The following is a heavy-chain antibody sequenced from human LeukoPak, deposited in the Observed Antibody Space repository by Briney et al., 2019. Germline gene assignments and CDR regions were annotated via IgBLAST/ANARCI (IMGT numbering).Heavy chain of an antibody. CDR3: ARERDGRFFDY. CDR1: GLIFRSCW. J-gene: IGHJ4*02. D-gene: IGHD5-24*01. Sequence: GGSLRLSCEVSGLIFRSCWMSWVRQAPGKGLEWVANINQEGSEKYFEDSVKGRFTISRDNAKNSLHLQMNTLRAEDTAVYYCARERDGRFFDYWGQGTLVTVSS. V-gene: IGHV3-7*01. CDR2: INQEGSEK.